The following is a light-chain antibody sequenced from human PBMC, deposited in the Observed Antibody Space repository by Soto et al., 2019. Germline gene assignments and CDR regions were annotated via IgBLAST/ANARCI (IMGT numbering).Light chain of an antibody. CDR1: NIGSKS. CDR3: HVWDSVSDR. CDR2: ADS. V-gene: IGLV3-21*02. Sequence: SYELTQPPSVSVAPGQTATITCGGYNIGSKSVHWYLQKPGQAPVLVIYADSDRPSGIPERFSGSNSGNTATLTISRVAAGDEADYYCHVWDSVSDRFGGGTKVTVL. J-gene: IGLJ2*01.